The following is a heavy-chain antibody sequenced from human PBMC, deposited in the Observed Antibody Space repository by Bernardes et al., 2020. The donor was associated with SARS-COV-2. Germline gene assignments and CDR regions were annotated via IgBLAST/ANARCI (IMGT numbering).Heavy chain of an antibody. CDR1: DDAISSGSFY. J-gene: IGHJ4*02. Sequence: SETLSLTCAVSDDAISSGSFYWSWLLQPAGKGLEWVGRISASGITNYNPSLKSRVTMSVDTSKNQFSLKLTSVTAADTAVYYCARDGRISVPGTDYFDFWGQGSLVTVSS. D-gene: IGHD6-19*01. CDR3: ARDGRISVPGTDYFDF. CDR2: ISASGIT. V-gene: IGHV4-61*02.